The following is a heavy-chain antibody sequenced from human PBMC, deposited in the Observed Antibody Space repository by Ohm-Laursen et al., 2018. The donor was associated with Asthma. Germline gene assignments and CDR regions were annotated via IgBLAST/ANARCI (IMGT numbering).Heavy chain of an antibody. CDR3: VRDVVDRFDF. Sequence: SVKVSCKASGYSLSSNAISWVRQAPGQRPEWMGWIYIRNTNYAPKFRDRTTLSTDTSTNTAYMDLRSLRSDDTAVYYCVRDVVDRFDFWGQGSLVIVSS. D-gene: IGHD2-21*01. CDR1: GYSLSSNA. J-gene: IGHJ4*02. CDR2: IYIRNT. V-gene: IGHV1-18*04.